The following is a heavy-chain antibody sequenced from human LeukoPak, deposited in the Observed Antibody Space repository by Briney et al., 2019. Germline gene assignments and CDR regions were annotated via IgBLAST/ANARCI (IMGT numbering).Heavy chain of an antibody. CDR3: AGAYGPFDY. CDR1: GGSFSGYY. V-gene: IGHV4-34*01. J-gene: IGHJ4*02. CDR2: INHSGST. Sequence: PSETLSLTCAVYGGSFSGYYWSWIRQPPGKGLEWIGEINHSGSTNYNPSLKSRVTISVDTSKNQFSLKLSSVTAADTAVYYCAGAYGPFDYWGQGTLVTVSS. D-gene: IGHD4-17*01.